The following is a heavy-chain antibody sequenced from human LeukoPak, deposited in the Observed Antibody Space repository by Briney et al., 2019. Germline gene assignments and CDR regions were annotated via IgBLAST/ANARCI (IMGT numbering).Heavy chain of an antibody. J-gene: IGHJ6*03. V-gene: IGHV1-69*13. CDR2: IIPIFGTA. CDR1: GYTFTSYG. D-gene: IGHD1-20*01. Sequence: ASVKVSCKASGYTFTSYGISWVRQAPGQGLEWMGGIIPIFGTANYAQKFQGRVTITADESTSTAYMELSSLRSEDTAVYYCATGGITGTTYYYYYYMDVWGKGTTVTISS. CDR3: ATGGITGTTYYYYYYMDV.